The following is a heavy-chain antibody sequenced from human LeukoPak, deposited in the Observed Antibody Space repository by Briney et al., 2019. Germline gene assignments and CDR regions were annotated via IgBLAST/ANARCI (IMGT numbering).Heavy chain of an antibody. CDR2: INHSGST. CDR1: GGSFSGYY. D-gene: IGHD6-13*01. CDR3: ARGGRIAAARFYYFDY. Sequence: PSETLSLTCAVYGGSFSGYYWSWIRQPPGKXLEWIGEINHSGSTNYNPSLKSRVTISVDTSKNQFSLKLSSVTAADTAVYYCARGGRIAAARFYYFDYWGQGTLVTVSS. J-gene: IGHJ4*02. V-gene: IGHV4-34*01.